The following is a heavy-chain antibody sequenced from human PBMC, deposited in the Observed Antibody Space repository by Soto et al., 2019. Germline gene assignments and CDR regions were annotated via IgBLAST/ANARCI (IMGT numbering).Heavy chain of an antibody. CDR2: IYYSGST. V-gene: IGHV4-59*08. CDR1: GGSISSYY. CDR3: ARHARTTVPTCFDY. Sequence: QVQLQESGPGLVKPSETLSLTCTVSGGSISSYYWSWIRQPPGKGLEWIGYIYYSGSTNYNPSLQSRVNISVDTSKNRFSLKLSSVTAADTAVYYCARHARTTVPTCFDYWGQGTLVTVSS. J-gene: IGHJ4*02. D-gene: IGHD4-17*01.